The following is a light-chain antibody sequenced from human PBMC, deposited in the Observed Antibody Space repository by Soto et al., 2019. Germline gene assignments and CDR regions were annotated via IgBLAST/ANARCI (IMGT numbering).Light chain of an antibody. Sequence: DIPMTQSPSSLSASVGGRVTITCRASQTIGTFLNWYQQRPGRAPALFISAASTLQRGVPSRFSGSGSGTDFTLTITSLQPEDFATYYCQQYTTYPITFGQGTRLDLK. CDR1: QTIGTF. CDR2: AAS. CDR3: QQYTTYPIT. J-gene: IGKJ5*01. V-gene: IGKV1-39*01.